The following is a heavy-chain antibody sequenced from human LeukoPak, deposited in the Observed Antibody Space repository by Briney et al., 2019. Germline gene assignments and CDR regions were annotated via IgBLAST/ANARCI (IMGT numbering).Heavy chain of an antibody. D-gene: IGHD1-7*01. CDR2: INPNSGGT. CDR3: ARDLGTRDFDY. Sequence: GASVKVSCKASGYTFTGYYMHWVRQAPGQGLEWMGCINPNSGGTNYAQKFQGRVTMTRDMSISTAYMELSRLRSDDTAVYYCARDLGTRDFDYWGQGTLVTVSS. CDR1: GYTFTGYY. V-gene: IGHV1-2*02. J-gene: IGHJ4*02.